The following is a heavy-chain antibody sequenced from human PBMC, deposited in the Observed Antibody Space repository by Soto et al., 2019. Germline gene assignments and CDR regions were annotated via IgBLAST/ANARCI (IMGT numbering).Heavy chain of an antibody. CDR1: GGTFSSYA. J-gene: IGHJ4*02. CDR2: IIPIFRTA. V-gene: IGHV1-69*15. D-gene: IGHD6-13*01. CDR3: ARAMIAAAGTLSPLDY. Sequence: QVQLVQSGAAVKKPGSSVKVSCKASGGTFSSYAISWVRQAPGQGLEWMGTIIPIFRTANYAQTFQGRVTISADESTSTAYMELSSLRSEDTAVYYCARAMIAAAGTLSPLDYWGQGTLVTVSS.